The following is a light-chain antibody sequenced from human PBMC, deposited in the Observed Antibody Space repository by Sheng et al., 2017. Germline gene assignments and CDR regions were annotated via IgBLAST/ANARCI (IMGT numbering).Light chain of an antibody. CDR3: TSYTRSGIVV. V-gene: IGLV2-11*01. Sequence: QSALTQPRSVSGSPGQSVTFSCTGTSSDVGGYDYVSWFQQHPGSAPKLMIYDVYKRPSGVPDRFSGSKSGNTASLTISGLQADDEADYYCTSYTRSGIVVFGTGTEVTVL. CDR2: DVY. J-gene: IGLJ1*01. CDR1: SSDVGGYDY.